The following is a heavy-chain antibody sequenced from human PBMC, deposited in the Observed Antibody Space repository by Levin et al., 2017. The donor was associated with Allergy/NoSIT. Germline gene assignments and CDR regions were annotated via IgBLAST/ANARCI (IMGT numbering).Heavy chain of an antibody. CDR3: GSAANLGY. D-gene: IGHD5-18*01. Sequence: RSGGSLRLSCAASGYTFSDYYMTWIRQAPGRRLEWIAHISSDGKTTYYADSVKGRFTISRDDAKNSLYLHMNSLRVEDTAVYHCGSAANLGYWGQGTLVTVSS. V-gene: IGHV3-11*01. J-gene: IGHJ4*02. CDR1: GYTFSDYY. CDR2: ISSDGKTT.